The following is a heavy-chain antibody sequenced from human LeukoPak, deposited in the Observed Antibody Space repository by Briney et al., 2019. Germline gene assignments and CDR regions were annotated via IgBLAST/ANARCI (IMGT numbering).Heavy chain of an antibody. J-gene: IGHJ4*02. CDR3: ARQAGWRRGVLVVVPAASLDY. CDR1: GGSISSGSYY. CDR2: IYHSGST. D-gene: IGHD2-2*01. Sequence: SETLSLTCTVSGGSISSGSYYWSWIRQPAGKGLEWIGSIYHSGSTYYNPSLKSRVTISVDTSKNQFSLKLSSVTAADTAVYYCARQAGWRRGVLVVVPAASLDYWGQGTLVTVSS. V-gene: IGHV4-39*01.